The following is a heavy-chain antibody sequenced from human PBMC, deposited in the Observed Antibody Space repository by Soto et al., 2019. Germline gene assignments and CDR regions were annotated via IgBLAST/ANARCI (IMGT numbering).Heavy chain of an antibody. CDR1: AFTFSSFE. Sequence: GRSLRLSCVASAFTFSSFESNWIRQAPGKGPEWIAVINPSGRTIYYADSVKGRFTISRDNAENSVYLQMSSLRAEDTAMYYCGRYRGWYSYNWFDPWGQGTLVTVSS. CDR2: INPSGRTI. D-gene: IGHD6-19*01. J-gene: IGHJ5*02. CDR3: GRYRGWYSYNWFDP. V-gene: IGHV3-48*03.